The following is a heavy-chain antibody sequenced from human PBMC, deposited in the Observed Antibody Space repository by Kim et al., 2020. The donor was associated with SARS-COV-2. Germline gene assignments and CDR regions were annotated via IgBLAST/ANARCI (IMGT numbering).Heavy chain of an antibody. Sequence: STNYNPPLKSRVTISVDTSKNQFSLKLSSVTAADTAVYYCARLYDSDFDYWGQGTLVTVSS. V-gene: IGHV4-34*01. J-gene: IGHJ4*02. D-gene: IGHD3-16*01. CDR2: ST. CDR3: ARLYDSDFDY.